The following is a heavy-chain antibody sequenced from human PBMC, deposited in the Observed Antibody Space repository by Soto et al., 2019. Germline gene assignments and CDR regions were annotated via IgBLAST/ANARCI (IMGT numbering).Heavy chain of an antibody. CDR3: AAHPPTYSSSWTAFDY. V-gene: IGHV3-23*01. D-gene: IGHD6-13*01. CDR2: ISGSGGST. CDR1: GFTFSSYA. Sequence: GGSLRLSCAASGFTFSSYAMSWVRQAPGKGLEWVSAISGSGGSTYYADSVKGRFTISRDNSKNTLYLQMNSLRAEDTAVYYCAAHPPTYSSSWTAFDYWGQGTLVTVSS. J-gene: IGHJ4*02.